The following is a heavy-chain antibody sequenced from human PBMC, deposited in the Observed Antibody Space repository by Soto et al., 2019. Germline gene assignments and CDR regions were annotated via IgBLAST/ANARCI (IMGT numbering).Heavy chain of an antibody. CDR3: ATLESLSLAAWFDP. CDR1: GYSFTNYW. Sequence: PGESLKISCKGSGYSFTNYWIGWVRQMPGKGLEWMGMIYPDDSDTKYSPSFQGQVTLSADTSTNTAYLQWSSLKASDTAIYYCATLESLSLAAWFDPWGQGPLVNVPS. J-gene: IGHJ5*02. V-gene: IGHV5-51*01. D-gene: IGHD3-3*01. CDR2: IYPDDSDT.